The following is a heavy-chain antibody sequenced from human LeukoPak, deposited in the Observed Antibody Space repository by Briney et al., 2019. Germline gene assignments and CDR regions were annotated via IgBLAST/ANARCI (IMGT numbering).Heavy chain of an antibody. D-gene: IGHD6-13*01. CDR2: ILYDGCNK. Sequence: GRSLRLSCAASGFTYSSYGMYWVRQAPGKGLEWVAVILYDGCNKYYADSVKGRFTISRYNSKNTLYLQMNSLRAEGTAVYYCAIIAGGDAFDIWGQGTMVTVSS. CDR3: AIIAGGDAFDI. CDR1: GFTYSSYG. J-gene: IGHJ3*02. V-gene: IGHV3-33*01.